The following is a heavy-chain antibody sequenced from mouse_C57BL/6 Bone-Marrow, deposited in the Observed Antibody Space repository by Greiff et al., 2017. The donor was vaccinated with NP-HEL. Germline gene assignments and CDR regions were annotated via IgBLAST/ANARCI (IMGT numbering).Heavy chain of an antibody. J-gene: IGHJ3*01. Sequence: EVQLQQSGPELVKPGASVKIPCKASGYTFTDYNMDWVKQSHGKSLEWIGDITPNNGGTIYNQKFKGKATLTVDKSSSTAYRELRSLTSEDTAVYYCARITTGGAYWGQGTLVTVSA. D-gene: IGHD1-1*01. CDR1: GYTFTDYN. V-gene: IGHV1-18*01. CDR2: ITPNNGGT. CDR3: ARITTGGAY.